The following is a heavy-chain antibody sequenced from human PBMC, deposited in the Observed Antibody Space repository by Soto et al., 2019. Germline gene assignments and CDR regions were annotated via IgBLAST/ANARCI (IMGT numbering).Heavy chain of an antibody. J-gene: IGHJ6*03. V-gene: IGHV3-21*01. CDR3: ASGVRGAYYYYMDV. CDR1: GFTFSSYA. Sequence: PGGSLRLSCAASGFTFSSYAMSWVRQAPGKGLEWVSSISSSSSYIYYADSVKGRFTISRDNAKNSLYLQMNSLRAEDTAVYYCASGVRGAYYYYMDVWGKGTTVTVSS. CDR2: ISSSSSYI. D-gene: IGHD3-10*01.